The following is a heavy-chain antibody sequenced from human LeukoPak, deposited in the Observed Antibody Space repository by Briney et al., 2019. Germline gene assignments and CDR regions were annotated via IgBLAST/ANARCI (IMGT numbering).Heavy chain of an antibody. Sequence: PGGSLRLSCAASEFSVGSNYMTWVRQAPGKGLEWVSAISGSGGSTYYADSVKGRFTISRDNSKNTLYLQMNSLRAEDTAVYYCAKDSRGSYIMVDYWGQGTLVTVSS. CDR1: EFSVGSNY. V-gene: IGHV3-23*01. J-gene: IGHJ4*02. D-gene: IGHD1-26*01. CDR2: ISGSGGST. CDR3: AKDSRGSYIMVDY.